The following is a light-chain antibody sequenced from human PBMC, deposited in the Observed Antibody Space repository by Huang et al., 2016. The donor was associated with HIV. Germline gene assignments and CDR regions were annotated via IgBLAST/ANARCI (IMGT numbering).Light chain of an antibody. CDR3: HQYYNTRYT. Sequence: DIVMTQSPDSLAVSLGERATINCKSSQSVLYSSNNKNYLSWYQQKPGQHPKLLISWAATRESGVPDRFSGSGSGTDFTLTISSLQAEDVAVYYCHQYYNTRYTFGQGTKLEIK. CDR2: WAA. J-gene: IGKJ2*01. CDR1: QSVLYSSNNKNY. V-gene: IGKV4-1*01.